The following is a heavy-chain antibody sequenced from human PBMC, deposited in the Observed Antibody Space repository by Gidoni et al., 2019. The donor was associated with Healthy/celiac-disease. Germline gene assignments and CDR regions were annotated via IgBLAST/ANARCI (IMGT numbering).Heavy chain of an antibody. CDR1: GGSISSSTW. D-gene: IGHD3-3*01. V-gene: IGHV4-4*02. CDR2: IYHSGST. Sequence: QVQLQESGPGLVKPSGTLSPTCAVPGGSISSSTWWRWVRQPPGKGLEWIGEIYHSGSTNYNPSLKSRVTISVDKSKNQFSLKLSSVTAADTAVYYCARVRFLEWLLRFFDYWGQGTLVTVSS. CDR3: ARVRFLEWLLRFFDY. J-gene: IGHJ4*02.